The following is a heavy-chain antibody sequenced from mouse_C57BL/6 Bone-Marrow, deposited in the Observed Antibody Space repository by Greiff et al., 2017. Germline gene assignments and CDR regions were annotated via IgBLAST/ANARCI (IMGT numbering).Heavy chain of an antibody. CDR3: ARNYYYGSSYPYAMDY. CDR1: GYTFTSYW. V-gene: IGHV1-55*01. D-gene: IGHD1-1*01. CDR2: IYPGSGST. J-gene: IGHJ4*01. Sequence: VQLQQPGAELVKPGASVKMSCKASGYTFTSYWITWVKQRPGQGLEWIGDIYPGSGSTNYNEKFKSKATLTVDTSSSTAYMQLSSLTSEDSAVYYCARNYYYGSSYPYAMDYWGQGTSVTVSS.